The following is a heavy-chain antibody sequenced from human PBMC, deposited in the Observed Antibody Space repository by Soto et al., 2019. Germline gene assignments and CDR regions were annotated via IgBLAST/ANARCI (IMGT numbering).Heavy chain of an antibody. D-gene: IGHD1-26*01. J-gene: IGHJ6*02. CDR1: GGSITGGNYF. V-gene: IGHV4-30-4*01. CDR3: ATRSATIFFYGVDV. Sequence: QVELQESGPGLVKPSQTLSLTCTVSGGSITGGNYFLTWIRQSPGMGLEWIGYISYSGTYYNPYRKSRLTISIDTSKNQLALKVRSVTAADTAVYYCATRSATIFFYGVDVWGQGTTVIVSS. CDR2: ISYSGT.